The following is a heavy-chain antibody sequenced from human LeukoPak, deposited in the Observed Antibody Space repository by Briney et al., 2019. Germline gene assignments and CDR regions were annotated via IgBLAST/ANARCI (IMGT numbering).Heavy chain of an antibody. CDR1: GFTFSDYY. V-gene: IGHV3-11*01. D-gene: IGHD6-13*01. J-gene: IGHJ4*02. CDR3: AREGQYSSSFTY. CDR2: ISNSGSTI. Sequence: PGGSLRLSCAASGFTFSDYYMSWIRQAPGQGLEWVSHISNSGSTIYYADSVKGRFTVSRDNAKNSLYLQMNSLRAEDTAVYYCAREGQYSSSFTYWGQGTLVTVSS.